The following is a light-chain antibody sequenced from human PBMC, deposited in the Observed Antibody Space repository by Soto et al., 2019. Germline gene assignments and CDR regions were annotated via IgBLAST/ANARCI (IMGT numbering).Light chain of an antibody. CDR1: QDISDY. CDR3: QNYNGPPLT. V-gene: IGKV1-27*01. J-gene: IGKJ1*01. Sequence: DIQMTQSPSSLSASVGDRVTITCRASQDISDYLAWYQQKPGQVPKLLISAASTLQSGVPSRFRGSASGTDFTLTITGLQTDDFATYYCQNYNGPPLTFGQGTKVEIQ. CDR2: AAS.